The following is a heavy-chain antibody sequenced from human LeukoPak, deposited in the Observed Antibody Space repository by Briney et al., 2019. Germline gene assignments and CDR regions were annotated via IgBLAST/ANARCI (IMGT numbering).Heavy chain of an antibody. D-gene: IGHD3-3*01. Sequence: TSETLSLTCAVYGGSFSGYYWSWIRQPPGKGLEWIGEINHSGSTNYNPSLKSRVTISVDTSKNQFSLKLSSVTAADTAVYYCARCFWSGYSWSNWFDPWGQGTLVTVSS. V-gene: IGHV4-34*01. CDR1: GGSFSGYY. CDR3: ARCFWSGYSWSNWFDP. CDR2: INHSGST. J-gene: IGHJ5*02.